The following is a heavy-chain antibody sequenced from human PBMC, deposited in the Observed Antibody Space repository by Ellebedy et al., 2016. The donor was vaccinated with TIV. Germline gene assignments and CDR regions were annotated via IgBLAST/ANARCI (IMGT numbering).Heavy chain of an antibody. J-gene: IGHJ4*02. CDR1: GGSITSGTYY. CDR2: VYYSGTT. D-gene: IGHD6-19*01. Sequence: MPSETLSLTCTVSGGSITSGTYYWGWIRQPPAKGLEWIGSVYYSGTTYYNPSLKSRVTISVDTSKKQFSLHLSSVTAADMAVYYCARHIEVAGRVDYWGQGTLVTVSS. CDR3: ARHIEVAGRVDY. V-gene: IGHV4-39*01.